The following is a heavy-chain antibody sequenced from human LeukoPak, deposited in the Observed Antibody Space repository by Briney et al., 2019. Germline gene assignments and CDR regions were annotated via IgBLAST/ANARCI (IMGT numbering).Heavy chain of an antibody. CDR1: GYTFTGYY. D-gene: IGHD3-3*01. V-gene: IGHV1-2*02. CDR2: INPNSSGT. CDR3: ARPNYDFWSGYPNWFDP. Sequence: ASVKVSCKASGYTFTGYYMHWVRQAPGQGLEWMGWINPNSSGTNYAQKFQGRVTMTRDTSISTAYMELSRLRSDDTAVYYCARPNYDFWSGYPNWFDPWGQGTLGTVSS. J-gene: IGHJ5*02.